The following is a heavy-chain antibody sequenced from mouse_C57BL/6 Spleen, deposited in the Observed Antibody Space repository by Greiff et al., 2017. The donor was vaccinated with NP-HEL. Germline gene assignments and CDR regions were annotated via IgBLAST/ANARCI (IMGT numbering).Heavy chain of an antibody. V-gene: IGHV5-6*01. Sequence: EVQGVESGGDLVKPGGSLKLSCAASGFTFSSYGMSWVRQTPDKRLEWVATISSGGSYTYYPDSVKGRFTISRDNAKNTLYLQMSSLKSEDTAMYYCARRGTVVATDWYFDVWGTGTTVTVSS. J-gene: IGHJ1*03. CDR1: GFTFSSYG. D-gene: IGHD1-1*01. CDR2: ISSGGSYT. CDR3: ARRGTVVATDWYFDV.